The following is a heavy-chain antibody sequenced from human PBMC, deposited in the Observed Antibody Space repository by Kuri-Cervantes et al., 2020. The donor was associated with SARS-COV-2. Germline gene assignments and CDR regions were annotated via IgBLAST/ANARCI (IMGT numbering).Heavy chain of an antibody. J-gene: IGHJ6*02. Sequence: QTLSLXCGVXGGVXIGDGYSWSWIRQPPGKGLEWIGYIYHTGTPYYNPXLRGRVTISVDRSMNQLSLNVRSVTAADTAXXYCARDGDEKGHGMDVWGQGTTVTVSS. V-gene: IGHV4-30-2*01. D-gene: IGHD3-10*01. CDR3: ARDGDEKGHGMDV. CDR2: IYHTGTP. CDR1: GGVXIGDGYS.